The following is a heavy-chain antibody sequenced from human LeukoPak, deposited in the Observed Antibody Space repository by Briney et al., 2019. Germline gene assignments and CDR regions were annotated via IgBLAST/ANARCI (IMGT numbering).Heavy chain of an antibody. J-gene: IGHJ4*02. D-gene: IGHD6-13*01. CDR1: GYTFTSYD. CDR2: MNPNSGIT. Sequence: ASVKVSCKASGYTFTSYDINWVRQATGQGLEWMGWMNPNSGITGYAQKFQGRVTITRNTSISTAYMELSSLRSEDTAVYYCARVFRPRRSSSWTPLGYWGQGTLVTVSS. CDR3: ARVFRPRRSSSWTPLGY. V-gene: IGHV1-8*03.